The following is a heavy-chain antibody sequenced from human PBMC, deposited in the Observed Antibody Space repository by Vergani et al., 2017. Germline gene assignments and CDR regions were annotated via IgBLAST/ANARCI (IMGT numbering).Heavy chain of an antibody. D-gene: IGHD4-17*01. CDR3: ASGAVWEGDYVLYYYYGMDV. J-gene: IGHJ6*02. Sequence: QVQLVESGGGVVQPGRSLRLSCAASGFTFSSYAMHWVRQAPGKGLEWVAVISYDGSNKYYADSVKGRFTISRDNSKNTLYLQMNSLRAEDTAVYYCASGAVWEGDYVLYYYYGMDVWGQGTTVTVSS. CDR1: GFTFSSYA. V-gene: IGHV3-30-3*01. CDR2: ISYDGSNK.